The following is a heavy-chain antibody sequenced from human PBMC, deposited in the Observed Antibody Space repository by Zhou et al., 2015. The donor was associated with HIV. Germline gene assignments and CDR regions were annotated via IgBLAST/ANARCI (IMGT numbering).Heavy chain of an antibody. J-gene: IGHJ6*03. D-gene: IGHD4-17*01. V-gene: IGHV1-69*08. CDR1: GGTFSSYT. CDR3: ARDRLRPYGDYAGIYYYYYYMDV. CDR2: IIPILGIA. Sequence: QVQLVQSGAEVKKPGSSVKVSCKASGGTFSSYTISWVRQAPGQGLEWMGRIIPILGIANYAQKFQGRVTITADKSTSTAYMELSSLRSEDTAVYYCARDRLRPYGDYAGIYYYYYYMDVWGKGTTVTVSS.